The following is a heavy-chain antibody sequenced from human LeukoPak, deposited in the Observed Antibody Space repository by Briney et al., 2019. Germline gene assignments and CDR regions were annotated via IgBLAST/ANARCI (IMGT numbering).Heavy chain of an antibody. J-gene: IGHJ4*02. CDR1: GFNFDDYA. D-gene: IGHD3-22*01. V-gene: IGHV3-9*03. Sequence: PGGSLRLSCAASGFNFDDYAMHWVRQAPGKGLEWVSGISWNSGSIGYAASVKGRFTVSRDNAKNSLYLQMNSLRADDMALYYCAKGDYYDSSGTTTFDYWGQGTLVTVSS. CDR3: AKGDYYDSSGTTTFDY. CDR2: ISWNSGSI.